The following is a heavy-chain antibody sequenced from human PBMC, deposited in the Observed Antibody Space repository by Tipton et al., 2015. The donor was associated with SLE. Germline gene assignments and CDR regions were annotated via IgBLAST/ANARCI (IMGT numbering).Heavy chain of an antibody. Sequence: GSLRLSCAASGFTFSNAWMTWVRQAPGKGLEWVGRIKSKTDGGTTEYAAPVKGRFTISRDDSKNTLYLQMNSLESEDTAVYYCARDRLQLRLDYWGQGTLVTVSS. J-gene: IGHJ4*02. V-gene: IGHV3-15*01. CDR3: ARDRLQLRLDY. CDR2: IKSKTDGGTT. D-gene: IGHD2-15*01. CDR1: GFTFSNAW.